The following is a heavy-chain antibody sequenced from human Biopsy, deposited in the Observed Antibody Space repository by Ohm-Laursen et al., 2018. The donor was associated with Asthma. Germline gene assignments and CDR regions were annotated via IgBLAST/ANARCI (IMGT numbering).Heavy chain of an antibody. V-gene: IGHV1-3*01. CDR2: INAGNGNT. Sequence: ASVKVSCKASGYTFISYAIHWVRQAPGQRLEWMGWINAGNGNTKYSQKFQGRVTITRDTSASTAYMDLRSLRSEDTAMYYCARTYYDFLTGQVNDVFVLGGKGKMFTAS. CDR1: GYTFISYA. D-gene: IGHD3-9*01. J-gene: IGHJ6*03. CDR3: ARTYYDFLTGQVNDVFVL.